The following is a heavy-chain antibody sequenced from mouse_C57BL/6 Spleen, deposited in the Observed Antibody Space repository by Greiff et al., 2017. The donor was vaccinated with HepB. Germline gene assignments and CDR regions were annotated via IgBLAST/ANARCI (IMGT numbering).Heavy chain of an antibody. CDR1: GFTFSDYG. Sequence: EVHLVESGGGLVKPGGSLKLSCAASGFTFSDYGMHWVRQAPEKGLEWVAYISSGSSTIYYADTVKGRFTISRDNAKNTLFLQMTRLRSEDTAMYYCARTGTAWYFDVWGTGTTVTVSS. J-gene: IGHJ1*03. CDR3: ARTGTAWYFDV. D-gene: IGHD4-1*01. CDR2: ISSGSSTI. V-gene: IGHV5-17*01.